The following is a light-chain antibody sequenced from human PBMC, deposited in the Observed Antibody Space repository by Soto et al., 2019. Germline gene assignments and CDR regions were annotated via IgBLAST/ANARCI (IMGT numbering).Light chain of an antibody. CDR1: SSDIGAHYD. CDR2: DNN. Sequence: QSVLTQPPSVSGAPGQRVTISCTGSSSDIGAHYDVHWYQQLPGTAPKLLIYDNNKRTSGIPDRFSGSKSGTSATLDITGLQTGDEADYYCGAWDSSLSVRVFGGGTKLTVL. V-gene: IGLV1-51*01. CDR3: GAWDSSLSVRV. J-gene: IGLJ3*02.